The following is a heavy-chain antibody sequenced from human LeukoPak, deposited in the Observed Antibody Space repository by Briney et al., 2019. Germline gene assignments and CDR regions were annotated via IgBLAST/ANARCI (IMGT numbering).Heavy chain of an antibody. Sequence: GRSLRLSCAASGFTFSSYGMHWVRQAPGKGLEWVAVIWYDGSNKYYADSVKGRFTISRDNSKNTLYLQMNSLRAEDTAVCYCARDPDLGYCSGGSCYSNAFDIWGQGTMVTVSS. D-gene: IGHD2-15*01. CDR3: ARDPDLGYCSGGSCYSNAFDI. CDR2: IWYDGSNK. V-gene: IGHV3-33*01. CDR1: GFTFSSYG. J-gene: IGHJ3*02.